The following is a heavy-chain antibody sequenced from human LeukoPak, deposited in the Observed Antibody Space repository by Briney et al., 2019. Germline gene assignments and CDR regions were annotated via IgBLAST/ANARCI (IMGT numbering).Heavy chain of an antibody. CDR2: INPNSGGT. Sequence: GASVKVSCKASGYTFTGSYIHWVRQAPGQGLEWMGWINPNSGGTNYAQKFQGRVTMTRDTSTSTAYMELRSLRSDDTAVYYCARTLTYGDFSPDFDYWGQGTLVTVSS. CDR3: ARTLTYGDFSPDFDY. D-gene: IGHD4-17*01. CDR1: GYTFTGSY. V-gene: IGHV1-2*02. J-gene: IGHJ4*02.